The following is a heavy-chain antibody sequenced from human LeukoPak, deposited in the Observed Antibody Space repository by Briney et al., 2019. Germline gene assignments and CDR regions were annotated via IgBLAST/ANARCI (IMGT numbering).Heavy chain of an antibody. J-gene: IGHJ6*03. V-gene: IGHV1-69*05. Sequence: SVKVSCKASGGTFSSYAISWVRQAPGQGLEWMGGIIPIFGTANYAQKFQGRVTITTDESTSTAYMELSSLRSEDTAVYYCASPNGYSYGYPYYYYYYMDVWGKGTTVTVSS. CDR3: ASPNGYSYGYPYYYYYYMDV. CDR1: GGTFSSYA. D-gene: IGHD5-18*01. CDR2: IIPIFGTA.